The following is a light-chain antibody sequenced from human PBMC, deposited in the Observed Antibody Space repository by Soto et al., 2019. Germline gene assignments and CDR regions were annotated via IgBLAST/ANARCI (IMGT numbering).Light chain of an antibody. J-gene: IGKJ1*01. V-gene: IGKV1-17*03. CDR3: QQYNSLWT. Sequence: DIQMTQSPSAMSASVGDRVTITCRASQGIDNYLAWFQQKPGKVPQRLIYAASTLQSGVPSRFSGSGSGTEFTLTISSLQPDDFATYYCQQYNSLWTFGQGTKVDI. CDR1: QGIDNY. CDR2: AAS.